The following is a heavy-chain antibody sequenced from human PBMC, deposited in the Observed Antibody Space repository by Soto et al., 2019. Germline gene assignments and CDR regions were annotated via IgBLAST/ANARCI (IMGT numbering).Heavy chain of an antibody. CDR2: ISYDGSNK. CDR1: GFTFSSYA. D-gene: IGHD5-18*01. Sequence: PGGSLRLSCAASGFTFSSYAMHWVRQAPGKGLEWVAVISYDGSNKYYADSVKGRFTISRDNSKNTLYLQMNSLRAEDTAVYYCATGEDTAMVDAFDIWGQGTMVTVSS. V-gene: IGHV3-30-3*01. CDR3: ATGEDTAMVDAFDI. J-gene: IGHJ3*02.